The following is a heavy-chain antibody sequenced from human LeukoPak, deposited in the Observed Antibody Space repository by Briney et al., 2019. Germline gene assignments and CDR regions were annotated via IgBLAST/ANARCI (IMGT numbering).Heavy chain of an antibody. J-gene: IGHJ3*02. CDR2: IYYNGNT. CDR3: VRGNYDIRGYSNAFDI. Sequence: PSETLSLTCTVSGASISSSYWSWVRQPPGKRLEWIGFIYYNGNTNSNPSLKSRVAISADTSKNQFSLKLTSVTAADTAVYYCVRGNYDIRGYSNAFDIWGQGAMVTVSS. V-gene: IGHV4-59*01. D-gene: IGHD3-22*01. CDR1: GASISSSY.